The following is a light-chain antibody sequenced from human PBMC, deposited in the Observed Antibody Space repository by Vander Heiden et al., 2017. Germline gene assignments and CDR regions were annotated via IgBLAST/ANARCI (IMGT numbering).Light chain of an antibody. CDR2: KDT. Sequence: SYALTQPSSVSVSPGQTARITCSGDVLATKFARCVQQKPGQGLVLVIYKDTDRPSGIPERFSGSTSGTTVTLTISGAQVEDEAYYYGDAATDKDVVFGGGTKRTVL. CDR3: DAATDKDVV. V-gene: IGLV3-27*01. J-gene: IGLJ2*01. CDR1: VLATKF.